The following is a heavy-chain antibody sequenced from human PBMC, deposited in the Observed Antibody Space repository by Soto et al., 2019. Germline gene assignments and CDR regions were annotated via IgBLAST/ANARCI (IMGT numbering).Heavy chain of an antibody. V-gene: IGHV1-18*01. CDR3: ARGLQGSYYYDSSGYFCYFDY. J-gene: IGHJ4*02. CDR2: ISAYNGNT. CDR1: GYTFTNYG. D-gene: IGHD3-22*01. Sequence: ASVKVSCKASGYTFTNYGISWVRQAPGQGLEWMGWISAYNGNTNYAQKLQGRVTMTTDTSTSTAYMELRSLRSDDTAVYYCARGLQGSYYYDSSGYFCYFDYWGQGTLVTVSS.